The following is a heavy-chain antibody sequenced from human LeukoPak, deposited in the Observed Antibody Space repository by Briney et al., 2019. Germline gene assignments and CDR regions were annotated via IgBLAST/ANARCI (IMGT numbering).Heavy chain of an antibody. J-gene: IGHJ4*02. Sequence: PSETLSLTCAVYGGSFSGYYWSWIRQPPGEGLEWIGEINHSGSTNYNPSLKSRVTISVDTSKNQFSLKLSSVTAADTAVYYCARDYPYSGYDWGYKDYWGQGTLVTVSS. V-gene: IGHV4-34*01. CDR3: ARDYPYSGYDWGYKDY. D-gene: IGHD5-12*01. CDR1: GGSFSGYY. CDR2: INHSGST.